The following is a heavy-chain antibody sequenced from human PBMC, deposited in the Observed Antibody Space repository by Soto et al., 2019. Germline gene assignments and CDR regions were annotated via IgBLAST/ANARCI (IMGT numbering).Heavy chain of an antibody. Sequence: EVQLLESGGGLVQPGGSLRLSCAASGFTFSSYAMSWVRQAPGKGLEWVSAISGSGGSTYYADSVKGRFTISRDNSKNTLYLQMNSLRAEDTAVYYCAKSALKSGYSYVHYYYYYMDVWGKGTTVTVSS. CDR2: ISGSGGST. J-gene: IGHJ6*03. V-gene: IGHV3-23*01. D-gene: IGHD5-18*01. CDR1: GFTFSSYA. CDR3: AKSALKSGYSYVHYYYYYMDV.